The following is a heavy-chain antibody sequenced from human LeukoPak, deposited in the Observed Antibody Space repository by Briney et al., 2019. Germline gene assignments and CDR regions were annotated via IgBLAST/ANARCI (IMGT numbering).Heavy chain of an antibody. V-gene: IGHV3-48*04. CDR3: VRDPSYGSSWYYYMDV. CDR1: EFTFVRYA. D-gene: IGHD6-13*01. J-gene: IGHJ6*03. CDR2: ISSSSFKI. Sequence: GGSLRLSCAASEFTFVRYAMNWVRQAPGKGLEWVSYISSSSFKIGYADSVKGRFTISRDNSKNSLYLQMDSLRVEDTAVYYCVRDPSYGSSWYYYMDVWGKGTTGTVSS.